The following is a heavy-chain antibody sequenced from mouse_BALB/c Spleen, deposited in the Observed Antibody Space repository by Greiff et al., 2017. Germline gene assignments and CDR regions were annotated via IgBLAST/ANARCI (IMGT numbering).Heavy chain of an antibody. CDR2: IYPSDSYT. Sequence: QVQLQQPGAELVRPGASVKLSCKASGYTFTSYWINWVKQRPGQGLEWIGNIYPSDSYTNYNQKFKDKATLTVDKSSSTAYMQLSSPTSEDSAVYYCTRSHYCSSPAWFAYWGQGTLVTVSA. CDR1: GYTFTSYW. V-gene: IGHV1-69*02. D-gene: IGHD1-1*01. J-gene: IGHJ3*01. CDR3: TRSHYCSSPAWFAY.